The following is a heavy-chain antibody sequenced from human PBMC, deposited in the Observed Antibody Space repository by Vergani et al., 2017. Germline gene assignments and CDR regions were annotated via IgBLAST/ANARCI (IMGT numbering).Heavy chain of an antibody. CDR1: GFTFSSYA. V-gene: IGHV3-23*01. CDR3: ARDQGVLLWFGESHDAFDI. D-gene: IGHD3-10*01. Sequence: EVQLLESGGNLIQPGGSLRLSCGASGFTFSSYAMTWVRLAPGKGLQWVSAISGSGGNTFYTDSVKGRFTISRDNSKDSLYLQMNSLRAEDTAVYYCARDQGVLLWFGESHDAFDIWGQGTMVTVSS. CDR2: ISGSGGNT. J-gene: IGHJ3*02.